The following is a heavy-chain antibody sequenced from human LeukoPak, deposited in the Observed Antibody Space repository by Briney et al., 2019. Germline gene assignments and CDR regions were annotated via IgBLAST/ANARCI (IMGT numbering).Heavy chain of an antibody. CDR3: AKDRSSRYDFWSGSFSHYYYYYMDV. CDR2: ISGGSA. CDR1: GFTFSSYA. Sequence: GSLRLSCAASGFTFSSYAMSWARQAPGKGLEWVSAISGGSADYADSVKGRFSISIDNSKNTLYLQMNSLRAEDTAVYYCAKDRSSRYDFWSGSFSHYYYYYMDVWGKGTTVTVSS. J-gene: IGHJ6*03. D-gene: IGHD3-3*01. V-gene: IGHV3-23*01.